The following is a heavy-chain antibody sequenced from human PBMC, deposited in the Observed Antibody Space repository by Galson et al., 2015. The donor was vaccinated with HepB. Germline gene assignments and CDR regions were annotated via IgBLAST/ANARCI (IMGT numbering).Heavy chain of an antibody. CDR2: ISAYNGNT. CDR3: ARDPWGSSSWMYNWFDP. CDR1: GYTFTSYG. J-gene: IGHJ5*02. Sequence: SVKVSCKASGYTFTSYGISWVRQAPGQGLEWMGWISAYNGNTNYAQKLQGRVTMTTDTSTSTAYMELRSLRSDDTAVYYCARDPWGSSSWMYNWFDPWGQGTLVTVSS. V-gene: IGHV1-18*01. D-gene: IGHD6-13*01.